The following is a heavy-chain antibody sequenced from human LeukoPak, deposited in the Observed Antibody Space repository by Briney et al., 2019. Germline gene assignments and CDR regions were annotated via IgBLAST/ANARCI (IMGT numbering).Heavy chain of an antibody. D-gene: IGHD6-13*01. CDR3: ARVAVIAAAGNTFDI. CDR2: IYHSGSGTT. CDR1: GGSISSGNW. V-gene: IGHV4-4*02. Sequence: SETLSLTCADSGGSISSGNWWSWIRQPPGKGLEWIGEIYHSGSGTTNYNPSLKSRVSISVDKSKNQFSLKLSSVTAADTAVYYCARVAVIAAAGNTFDIWGPGTMVTVSS. J-gene: IGHJ3*02.